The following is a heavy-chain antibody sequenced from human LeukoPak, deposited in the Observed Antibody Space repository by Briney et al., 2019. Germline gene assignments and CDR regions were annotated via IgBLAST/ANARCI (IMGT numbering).Heavy chain of an antibody. Sequence: SETLSLTCTVSGGSISSYYWSWIRQPPGKGLEWIGYIYYSGSTNYNPSLKSRVTISVDTSKNQFSLKLSSVTAADTAVYYCARASPTYYYDSSGYSRDYWGQGTLVTVSS. CDR2: IYYSGST. J-gene: IGHJ4*02. D-gene: IGHD3-22*01. CDR3: ARASPTYYYDSSGYSRDY. CDR1: GGSISSYY. V-gene: IGHV4-59*08.